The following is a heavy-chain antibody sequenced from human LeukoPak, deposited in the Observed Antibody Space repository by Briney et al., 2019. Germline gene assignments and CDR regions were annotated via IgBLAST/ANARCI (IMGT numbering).Heavy chain of an antibody. Sequence: SGTLSLTCAVSGGSISSSNWWSWVRQPPGKGLEWIGEIYHSGSTNYNPSLKSRVTISVDTSKNQFSLKLSSVTAADTAVYYCARGKASTWYYDFWSGWSYGMDVWGQGTTVTVSS. CDR1: GGSISSSNW. D-gene: IGHD3-3*01. V-gene: IGHV4-4*02. CDR2: IYHSGST. CDR3: ARGKASTWYYDFWSGWSYGMDV. J-gene: IGHJ6*02.